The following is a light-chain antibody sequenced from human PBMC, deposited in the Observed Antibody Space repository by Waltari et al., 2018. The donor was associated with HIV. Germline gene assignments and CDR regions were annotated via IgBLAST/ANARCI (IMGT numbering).Light chain of an antibody. V-gene: IGKV3-20*01. CDR3: QHYGTSRKT. CDR2: GVS. J-gene: IGKJ2*01. Sequence: EIVLTQSPGTLSLSPGERATLSCRASQSVSSSYLAWYQHKPGQAPRLLIYGVSSRATGIPDRFSGSGSGTDFTLTISRLESEDFAVYYCQHYGTSRKTFGQGTKLEIK. CDR1: QSVSSSY.